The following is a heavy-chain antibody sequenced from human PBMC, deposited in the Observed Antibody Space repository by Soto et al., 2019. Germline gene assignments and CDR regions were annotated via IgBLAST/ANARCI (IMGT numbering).Heavy chain of an antibody. D-gene: IGHD3-22*01. CDR2: ISGSGGST. Sequence: GGSLRLSCAASGFTFSGYAMSWVRQAPGKGLEWVSAISGSGGSTYYADSVKGRFTISRDNSKNTLYLQMNSLRAEDTAVYYCAKGRGYYYDSSRNWFDPWGQGTLVTVSS. CDR3: AKGRGYYYDSSRNWFDP. V-gene: IGHV3-23*01. J-gene: IGHJ5*02. CDR1: GFTFSGYA.